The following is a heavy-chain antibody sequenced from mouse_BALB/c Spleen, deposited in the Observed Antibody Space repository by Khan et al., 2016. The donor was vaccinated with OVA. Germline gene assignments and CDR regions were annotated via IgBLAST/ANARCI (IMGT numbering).Heavy chain of an antibody. CDR3: VRDGAYHRNDGWFAY. Sequence: QVQLKESGAELARPGASVKMSCKASGYTFTSYTIHWIKKRPGQGLEWIGYINPSNGYTNYNQKFKDKATFTKDKSSTTAYLQLSSLTSDDSAVYSCVRDGAYHRNDGWFAYWGQGTLVTVSS. CDR1: GYTFTSYT. CDR2: INPSNGYT. J-gene: IGHJ3*01. D-gene: IGHD2-14*01. V-gene: IGHV1-4*01.